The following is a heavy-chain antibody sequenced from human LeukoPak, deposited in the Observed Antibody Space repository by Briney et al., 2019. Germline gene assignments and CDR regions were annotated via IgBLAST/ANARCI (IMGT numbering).Heavy chain of an antibody. CDR3: ARAGWDYYGSGSYYPNYYYYYYMDV. Sequence: SETLSLTCTVSGGSISSYYWSWIRQPPGKGLEWIGYIHYSGSTNYNPSLKSRVTISVDTSKNQFSLKLSSVTAVDAAVYYCARAGWDYYGSGSYYPNYYYYYYMDVWGKGTTVTISS. D-gene: IGHD3-10*01. CDR1: GGSISSYY. V-gene: IGHV4-59*01. CDR2: IHYSGST. J-gene: IGHJ6*03.